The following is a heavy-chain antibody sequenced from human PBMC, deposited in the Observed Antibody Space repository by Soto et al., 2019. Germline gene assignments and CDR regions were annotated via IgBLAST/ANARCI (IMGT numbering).Heavy chain of an antibody. CDR3: GQDLWNDIYDS. Sequence: EVQLLESGGDLVQPGGSLRLSCSASGFSVSTYAMTWVRQSPGEGLEWVATITGGRGPTYYADSVKGRFTVSRDDSMNILYLRMTGLRGDDTAIYYCGQDLWNDIYDSWGQGTLITVSS. CDR2: ITGGRGPT. D-gene: IGHD1-1*01. CDR1: GFSVSTYA. J-gene: IGHJ4*02. V-gene: IGHV3-23*01.